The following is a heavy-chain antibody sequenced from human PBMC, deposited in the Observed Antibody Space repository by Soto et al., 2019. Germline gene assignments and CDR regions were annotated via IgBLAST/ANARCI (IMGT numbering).Heavy chain of an antibody. CDR3: ARGDWAYYYYYGMDV. CDR1: GFTFSSYS. V-gene: IGHV3-21*01. Sequence: EVPLVESGGGLVKPGGSLRLSCAASGFTFSSYSMNWVRQAPGKGLEWVSSISSSSSYIYYADSVKGRFTISRDNAKNSLYLQMNSLRAEDTAVYYCARGDWAYYYYYGMDVWGQGTTVTVSS. D-gene: IGHD3-9*01. CDR2: ISSSSSYI. J-gene: IGHJ6*02.